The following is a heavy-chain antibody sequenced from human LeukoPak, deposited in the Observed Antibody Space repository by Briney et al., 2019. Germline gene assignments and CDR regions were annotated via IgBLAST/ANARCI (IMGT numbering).Heavy chain of an antibody. V-gene: IGHV5-51*01. Sequence: GESLKISCKGSGYSFTNYWIGWVRQMPGKGLERMGIIYPGDSRTTYSPSFQGQVTISADKSITTAYLQWSSLKASDTAMYYCARPYSDTYGYFQHWGQGTLVTVSS. CDR2: IYPGDSRT. CDR1: GYSFTNYW. J-gene: IGHJ1*01. D-gene: IGHD5-12*01. CDR3: ARPYSDTYGYFQH.